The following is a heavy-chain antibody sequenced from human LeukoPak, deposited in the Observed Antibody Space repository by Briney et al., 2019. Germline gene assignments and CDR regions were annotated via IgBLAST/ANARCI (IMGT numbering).Heavy chain of an antibody. V-gene: IGHV3-7*01. CDR1: GFTFSNYW. CDR2: IKVDGSET. D-gene: IGHD3-10*01. Sequence: GGSLRLSCAASGFTFSNYWMSWVRQVPGKGLEWLANIKVDGSETYYVDSLKGRFTISRNNAKNSLYLQMNSLRAEDTAVYYCARDYGDYWGQGTLVTVSS. J-gene: IGHJ4*02. CDR3: ARDYGDY.